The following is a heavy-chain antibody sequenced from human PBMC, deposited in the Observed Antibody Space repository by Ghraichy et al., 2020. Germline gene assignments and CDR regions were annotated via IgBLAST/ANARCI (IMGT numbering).Heavy chain of an antibody. CDR2: IYYSGST. CDR3: ARHSSGWPTNWFDP. V-gene: IGHV4-59*08. D-gene: IGHD6-19*01. J-gene: IGHJ5*02. CDR1: GGSISSYY. Sequence: SQTLSLTCTVSGGSISSYYWSWIRQPPGKGLEWIGYIYYSGSTNYNPSLKSRVTISVDTSKNQFSLKLSSVTAADTAVYYCARHSSGWPTNWFDPWGQGTLVTVSS.